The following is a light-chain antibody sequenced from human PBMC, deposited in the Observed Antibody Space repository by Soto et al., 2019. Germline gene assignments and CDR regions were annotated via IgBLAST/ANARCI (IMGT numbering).Light chain of an antibody. CDR3: EAWDDSRNGVV. CDR2: SNN. J-gene: IGLJ2*01. V-gene: IGLV1-44*01. Sequence: QSVLTQTPSASGTPGQRVNISCSGSSSNIGSNNVNWYQQLPGTAPKLLIYSNNQRPSGVPDRFSGSKSGTSASLAISGLQSEDEADYYCEAWDDSRNGVVFGGGTKLTV. CDR1: SSNIGSNN.